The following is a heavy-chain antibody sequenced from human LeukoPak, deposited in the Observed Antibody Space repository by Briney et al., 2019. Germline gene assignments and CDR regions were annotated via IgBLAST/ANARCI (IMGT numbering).Heavy chain of an antibody. CDR3: ARRGPVVPAAIGRNWFDP. CDR2: MNPNSGNT. D-gene: IGHD2-2*01. V-gene: IGHV1-8*01. J-gene: IGHJ5*02. CDR1: GYTFTSYD. Sequence: GASVKVSCKASGYTFTSYDINWVRQATGQGLEWMGWMNPNSGNTGYAQKFQGRVTMTRNTSISTAYMELRRLSSEDTAVYYCARRGPVVPAAIGRNWFDPWGQGTLVTVSS.